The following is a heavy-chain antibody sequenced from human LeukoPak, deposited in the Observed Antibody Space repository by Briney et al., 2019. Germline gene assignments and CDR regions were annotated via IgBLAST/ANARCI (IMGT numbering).Heavy chain of an antibody. V-gene: IGHV1-2*02. J-gene: IGHJ3*02. CDR1: GYTFTGHY. CDR3: ARYALYASGGAGGFDI. CDR2: INPNSGGA. D-gene: IGHD3-10*01. Sequence: ASVTVSCTASGYTFTGHYMHWVRQAPGQGPEWMGCINPNSGGASFAPKFQGRVTMTRDTSMSTAYMELSRLRSDDTAVYHCARYALYASGGAGGFDIWGQGTMVTVSS.